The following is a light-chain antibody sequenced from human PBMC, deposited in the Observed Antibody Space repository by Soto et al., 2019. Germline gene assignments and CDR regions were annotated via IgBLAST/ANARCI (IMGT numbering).Light chain of an antibody. CDR1: SSDVGSYNL. J-gene: IGLJ1*01. V-gene: IGLV2-23*01. Sequence: QSVLTKPASVSGSPGQSITISCTGTSSDVGSYNLVSWYQQHPGKAPKLMIYEGSKRPSGVSNRFSGSKSGNTASLTISGLQAEDEADYYCCSYAGSSTLCVFGPGTKVTVL. CDR3: CSYAGSSTLCV. CDR2: EGS.